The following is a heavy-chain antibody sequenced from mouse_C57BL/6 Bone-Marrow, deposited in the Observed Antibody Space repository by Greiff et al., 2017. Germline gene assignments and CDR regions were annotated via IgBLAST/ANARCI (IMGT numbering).Heavy chain of an antibody. CDR2: ISSGGSYT. CDR3: ASQRGVFDY. V-gene: IGHV5-6*03. CDR1: GFTFSSYA. Sequence: EVKLVESGGGLVKPGGSLKLSCAASGFTFSSYAMSWVRQTPEKRLEWVATISSGGSYTYYPDSVKGRFTRSRDNAKNTLYLQMSSMKSEDTAMYYCASQRGVFDYWGQGTTLTVSS. J-gene: IGHJ2*01.